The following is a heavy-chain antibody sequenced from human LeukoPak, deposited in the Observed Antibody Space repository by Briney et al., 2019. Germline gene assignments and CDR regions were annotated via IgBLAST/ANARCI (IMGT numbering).Heavy chain of an antibody. Sequence: PSETLSLTCAVYGGSFSGYYWSWIRQPPGKGLEWIGEINHSGSTNYNPSLKSRVTISVDTSKNQFSLKLSSVTAADTAVYYCARGAGYGDYVWGSYRLTHNWFDPWGQGTLVTVSS. V-gene: IGHV4-34*01. CDR1: GGSFSGYY. CDR2: INHSGST. CDR3: ARGAGYGDYVWGSYRLTHNWFDP. J-gene: IGHJ5*02. D-gene: IGHD3-16*02.